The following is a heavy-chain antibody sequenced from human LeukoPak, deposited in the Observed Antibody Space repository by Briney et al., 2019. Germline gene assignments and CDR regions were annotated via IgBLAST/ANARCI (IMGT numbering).Heavy chain of an antibody. CDR1: GFTFSSYW. Sequence: GGSLRLSCAASGFTFSSYWMHWVREGPGKGLVWVSRISTDGSSTDYADSVKGRFTISRENAKNTLYLQMNSLRAEDTAVYYCARTRTLPIAGGFDTWGQGSLVTVSS. V-gene: IGHV3-74*01. CDR3: ARTRTLPIAGGFDT. D-gene: IGHD3-16*01. CDR2: ISTDGSST. J-gene: IGHJ5*02.